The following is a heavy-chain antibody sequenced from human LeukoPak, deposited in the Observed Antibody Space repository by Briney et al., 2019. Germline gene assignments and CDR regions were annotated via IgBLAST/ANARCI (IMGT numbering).Heavy chain of an antibody. CDR2: ISAYNGNT. V-gene: IGHV1-18*01. J-gene: IGHJ3*02. D-gene: IGHD4-17*01. CDR3: ARDRGLRLGVEAFDI. Sequence: ASVKVSCKASGYTFTSYGISWVRQAPGQGLEWMGWISAYNGNTNYAQKLQGRVTITTDTSTSTAYMELRSLRSDDTAVYYCARDRGLRLGVEAFDIWGQGTMVTVSS. CDR1: GYTFTSYG.